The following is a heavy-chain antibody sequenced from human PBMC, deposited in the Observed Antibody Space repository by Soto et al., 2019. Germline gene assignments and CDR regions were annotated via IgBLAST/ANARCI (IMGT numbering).Heavy chain of an antibody. V-gene: IGHV1-18*01. CDR2: VSAYNGDT. CDR1: GYTFTNFG. J-gene: IGHJ5*02. Sequence: QVHLVQSGAEVKNPGASVRVSCKASGYTFTNFGIAWVRQAPGQGLEWVGWVSAYNGDTNYAEKFQDRVTMTTDTSTSTAYMELRSLRVADTAVYYCARGIAVIASAPPIKDNWFEPWGQGTLVPVSS. CDR3: ARGIAVIASAPPIKDNWFEP. D-gene: IGHD6-19*01.